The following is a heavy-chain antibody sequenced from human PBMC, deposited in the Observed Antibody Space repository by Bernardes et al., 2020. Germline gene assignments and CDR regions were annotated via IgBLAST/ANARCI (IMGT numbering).Heavy chain of an antibody. J-gene: IGHJ5*02. V-gene: IGHV5-51*01. CDR2: IYPGDYDT. CDR1: GYSITRYW. Sequence: GAYLKTSSKGSGYSITRYWIGWVRPMPGKGLEWMGIIYPGDYDTRYSPSFQGQVTISADKSISTAYLQGSSLKASDTAMYYCARGYYDFWSGYSLPFDPWGQGTLVTVSS. D-gene: IGHD3-3*01. CDR3: ARGYYDFWSGYSLPFDP.